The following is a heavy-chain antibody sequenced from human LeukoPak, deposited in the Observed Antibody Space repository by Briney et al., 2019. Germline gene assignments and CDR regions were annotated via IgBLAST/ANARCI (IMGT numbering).Heavy chain of an antibody. V-gene: IGHV1-69*13. D-gene: IGHD6-13*01. J-gene: IGHJ4*02. Sequence: SVKVSCKASGGTFSSYAISWVRQAPGQGLEWMGGIIPIFGAANYAQKFQGRVTITADESTSTAYMELSRLRSDDTAVYYCAREDSAAGTVFDYWGQGTLVTVSS. CDR2: IIPIFGAA. CDR3: AREDSAAGTVFDY. CDR1: GGTFSSYA.